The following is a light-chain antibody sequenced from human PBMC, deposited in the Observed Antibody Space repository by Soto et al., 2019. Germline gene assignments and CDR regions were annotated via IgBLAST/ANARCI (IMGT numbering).Light chain of an antibody. V-gene: IGKV3-20*01. CDR2: GAS. CDR3: QQYDTSLWT. Sequence: EIVMTQSPGTVSVFPGETVTLSCRASQIVSGYLDWFHQKPGQAPRLLIYGASSRASGVPDRFSASGSGTDFTLTISRLEPEDFAVYYCQQYDTSLWTFGQGTKVDIK. CDR1: QIVSGY. J-gene: IGKJ1*01.